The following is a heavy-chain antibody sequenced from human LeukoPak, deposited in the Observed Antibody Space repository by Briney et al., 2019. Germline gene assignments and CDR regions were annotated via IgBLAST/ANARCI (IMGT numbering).Heavy chain of an antibody. D-gene: IGHD2-15*01. Sequence: ASVKVSCKASGYTFTSYYMHWVRQAPGQGLEWMGIINPTTGDTTYAQKFQGRLTMTRDMSTSTVYMELSSLTSEDAAVFYCARYGFSAVWQGGWHAFDIWGQGTVVTVSS. CDR1: GYTFTSYY. CDR2: INPTTGDT. J-gene: IGHJ3*02. CDR3: ARYGFSAVWQGGWHAFDI. V-gene: IGHV1-46*01.